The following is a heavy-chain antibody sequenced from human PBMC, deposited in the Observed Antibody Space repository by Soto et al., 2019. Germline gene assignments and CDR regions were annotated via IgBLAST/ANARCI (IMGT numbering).Heavy chain of an antibody. D-gene: IGHD3-10*01. CDR3: ATDSPRRSTFYGVDAYYFYGMDV. Sequence: QVQLVQSGAEVTKPGASVKVSCKVFGHTLSELSIHWVRQAPGKGLEWMGGYDLEEGKISHAKKFQGRITMTEDTSTESGYMELSSLRYGDTAIYYCATDSPRRSTFYGVDAYYFYGMDVWGQGTAVTDSS. J-gene: IGHJ6*02. V-gene: IGHV1-24*01. CDR2: YDLEEGKI. CDR1: GHTLSELS.